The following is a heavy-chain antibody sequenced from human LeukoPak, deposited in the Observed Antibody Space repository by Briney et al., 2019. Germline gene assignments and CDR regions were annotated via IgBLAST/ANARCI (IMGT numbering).Heavy chain of an antibody. J-gene: IGHJ4*02. D-gene: IGHD5-18*01. CDR3: ATYRQIQVPFEF. CDR2: IFPSSVEI. V-gene: IGHV3-23*01. Sequence: GGTLRLSRAASGFTFSIYGMGWVRQAPGKGLEWVSTIFPSSVEIHYADSVKGRFTISRDNSRSTLSLQMDSLRAEDTATYYCATYRQIQVPFEFWGQGTLVTVSS. CDR1: GFTFSIYG.